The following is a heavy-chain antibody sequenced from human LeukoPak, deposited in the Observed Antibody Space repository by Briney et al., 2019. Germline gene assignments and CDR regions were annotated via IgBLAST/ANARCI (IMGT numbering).Heavy chain of an antibody. CDR3: AREVLRNYYDSSGYYEEASLDY. D-gene: IGHD3-22*01. J-gene: IGHJ4*02. CDR1: GFTFSSYA. V-gene: IGHV3-30-3*01. CDR2: ISYDGSNK. Sequence: GGSLRLSCAASGFTFSSYAMHWVRQAPGKGLEWVAVISYDGSNKYYTDSVKGRFTISRDNAKNSLYLQMNSLRAEDTAVYYCAREVLRNYYDSSGYYEEASLDYWGQGTLVTVSS.